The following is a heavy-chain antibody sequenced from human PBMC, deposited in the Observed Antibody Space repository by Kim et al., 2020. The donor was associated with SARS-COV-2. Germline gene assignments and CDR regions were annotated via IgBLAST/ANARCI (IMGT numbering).Heavy chain of an antibody. CDR3: AREDDYVWGSYRRYPDY. V-gene: IGHV3-48*02. Sequence: GGSLRLSCAASGFTFSSYSMNWVRQDPGKGLEWVSYISSSSSTIYYADSVKGRFTISRDNAKNSLYLQMNSLRDEDTAVYYCAREDDYVWGSYRRYPDYWGQGTLVTVSS. J-gene: IGHJ4*02. CDR1: GFTFSSYS. D-gene: IGHD3-16*02. CDR2: ISSSSSTI.